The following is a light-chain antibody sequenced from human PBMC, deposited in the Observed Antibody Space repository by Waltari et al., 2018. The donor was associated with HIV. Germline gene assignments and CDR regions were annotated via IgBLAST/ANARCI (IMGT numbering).Light chain of an antibody. J-gene: IGLJ3*02. CDR1: SSDVGGYNY. V-gene: IGLV2-11*01. CDR2: YVS. CDR3: CSYAGSYTWV. Sequence: QSALTQPRSVSGSPGQSVTISCTGTSSDVGGYNYVTWYQQHPGKAPKLMIYYVSNRPSGVPDRVSGSKSGNTASLTISGLQAEDEADYYCCSYAGSYTWVFGGGTKLTVL.